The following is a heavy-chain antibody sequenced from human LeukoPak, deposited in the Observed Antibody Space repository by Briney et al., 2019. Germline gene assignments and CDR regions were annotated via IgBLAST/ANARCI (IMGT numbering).Heavy chain of an antibody. CDR1: GGSFSGYY. J-gene: IGHJ4*02. CDR2: INHSGST. Sequence: SETLSLTCAVYGGSFSGYYWSWIRQPPGKGLEWIGEINHSGSTNYSPSLKSRVTISVDTSKNQFSLKLSSVTAADTAVYYCARRAAMVRGVINYWGQGTLVTVSS. CDR3: ARRAAMVRGVINY. V-gene: IGHV4-34*01. D-gene: IGHD3-10*01.